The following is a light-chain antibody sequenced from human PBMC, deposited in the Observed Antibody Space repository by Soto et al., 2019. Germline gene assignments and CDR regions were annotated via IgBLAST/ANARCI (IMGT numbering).Light chain of an antibody. Sequence: EIVLTQSPGTLSLSPGERATLSCRASQSVSSSYLAWYQQRPGQAPRLLIYDASRRATGIPDRFSGSGSGTDFTFTISTLEPEDFALYYCQQYGSSIIFGGGTKVDIK. J-gene: IGKJ4*01. CDR3: QQYGSSII. CDR1: QSVSSSY. CDR2: DAS. V-gene: IGKV3-20*01.